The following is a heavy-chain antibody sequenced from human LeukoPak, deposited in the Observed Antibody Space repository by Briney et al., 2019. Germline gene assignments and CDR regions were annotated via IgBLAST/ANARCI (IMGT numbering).Heavy chain of an antibody. J-gene: IGHJ3*02. CDR1: GFTFSSYG. CDR3: AREGLCGGDCYLDAFDI. V-gene: IGHV3-30*02. Sequence: PGGSLRLSCAASGFTFSSYGMHWVRQAPGKGLEWVAFIRYDGSNKYYADSVKGRFTISRDNAKNSLYLQMNSLRAEDTAVYYCAREGLCGGDCYLDAFDIWGQGTMVTVSS. D-gene: IGHD2-21*02. CDR2: IRYDGSNK.